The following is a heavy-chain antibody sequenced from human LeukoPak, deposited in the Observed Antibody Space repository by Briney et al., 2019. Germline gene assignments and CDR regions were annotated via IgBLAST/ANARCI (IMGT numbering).Heavy chain of an antibody. CDR3: ATIPGLSGSYLGSFDY. CDR2: IIPIFGTA. CDR1: GGTFSSYA. J-gene: IGHJ4*02. D-gene: IGHD1-26*01. V-gene: IGHV1-69*06. Sequence: ASVKVSCKASGGTFSSYAISWVRQAPGQGLEWMGGIIPIFGTANYAQKFEGRVTMTEDTSTDTAYMELSSLRSEDTAVYYCATIPGLSGSYLGSFDYWGQGTLVTVSS.